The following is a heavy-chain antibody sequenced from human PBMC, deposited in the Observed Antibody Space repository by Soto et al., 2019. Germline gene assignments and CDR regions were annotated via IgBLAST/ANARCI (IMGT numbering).Heavy chain of an antibody. J-gene: IGHJ6*02. V-gene: IGHV3-11*01. Sequence: GGSLRLSCAASGFTFSDYYMSWIRQAPGKGLEWVSYISSSGSTRYYADSVKGRFTISRDNAKNSLYLQMNSLRAEDTAVYYCARRMAGDYYYGMDVWGQGITVTVSS. CDR3: ARRMAGDYYYGMDV. CDR2: ISSSGSTR. D-gene: IGHD2-8*01. CDR1: GFTFSDYY.